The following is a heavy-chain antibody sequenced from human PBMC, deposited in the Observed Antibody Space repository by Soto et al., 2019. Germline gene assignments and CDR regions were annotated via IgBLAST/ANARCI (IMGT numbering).Heavy chain of an antibody. CDR1: GGSFSGYY. Sequence: QVQLQQWGAGLLKPSETLSLTCAVYGGSFSGYYWSWIRQPPGKGLEWIGEINHSGSTNYNPSLKSRVTISVDTSKNKFSLKLSSVTAADTAVYYCAGRGHCGGDCPPRYWGQGTLVTVSS. V-gene: IGHV4-34*01. D-gene: IGHD2-21*02. J-gene: IGHJ4*02. CDR2: INHSGST. CDR3: AGRGHCGGDCPPRY.